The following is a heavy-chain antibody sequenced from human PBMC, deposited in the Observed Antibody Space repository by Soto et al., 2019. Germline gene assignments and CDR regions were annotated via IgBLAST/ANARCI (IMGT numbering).Heavy chain of an antibody. D-gene: IGHD1-20*01. CDR1: GTSISSFY. J-gene: IGHJ4*02. V-gene: IGHV4-59*01. Sequence: SETLSLTCSVSGTSISSFYWSWIRQPPGKGLEWIGDVYKTGSTNYNPSLKSRVTISVDPSKKQFSLKLRSVTTADTAVYYCAREVARITGTERWGQGTLVTVSS. CDR2: VYKTGST. CDR3: AREVARITGTER.